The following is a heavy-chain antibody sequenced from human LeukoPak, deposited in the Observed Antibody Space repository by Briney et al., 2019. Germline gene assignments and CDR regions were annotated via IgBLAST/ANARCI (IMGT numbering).Heavy chain of an antibody. V-gene: IGHV4-59*01. CDR3: ARRGGFGNHNWFDP. CDR2: IYYSGST. Sequence: SETLSLTCTVSGGSISSYYWSWIRQPPGKGLEWIGYIYYSGSTDYNPSLKSRDTISVDTSKDQFSLKLSSVTAADTAVYYCARRGGFGNHNWFDPWGQGTLVTVSS. CDR1: GGSISSYY. D-gene: IGHD3-10*01. J-gene: IGHJ5*02.